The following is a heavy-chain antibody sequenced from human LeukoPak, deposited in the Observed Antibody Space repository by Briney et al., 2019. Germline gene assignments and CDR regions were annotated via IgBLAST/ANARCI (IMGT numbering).Heavy chain of an antibody. J-gene: IGHJ5*01. CDR2: INPKSGGT. CDR1: GYIFTDYY. V-gene: IGHV1-2*02. CDR3: ATGKLVANSNWFDS. Sequence: GASVKVSFKSSGYIFTDYYMHWVRQAPGQGLEWMAWINPKSGGTNYAQKFQGRVTMTRDTSISTAYMELTSLRSDDTALYYCATGKLVANSNWFDSWGQGTLVTVSS. D-gene: IGHD5-12*01.